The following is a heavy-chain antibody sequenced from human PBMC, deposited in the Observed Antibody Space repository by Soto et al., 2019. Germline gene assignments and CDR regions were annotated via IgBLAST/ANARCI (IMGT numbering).Heavy chain of an antibody. J-gene: IGHJ6*03. CDR2: IRSKAYGGTT. D-gene: IGHD5-12*01. V-gene: IGHV3-49*03. CDR3: TNSRGVATTLPFYYYYYMDV. CDR1: GFTFGDYA. Sequence: GGSLRLSCTASGFTFGDYAMSWFRQAPGKGLEWVGFIRSKAYGGTTEYAASVKGRFTISRDDSKSIAYLQMNSLKTEDTAVYYCTNSRGVATTLPFYYYYYMDVWGKGTTVTVSS.